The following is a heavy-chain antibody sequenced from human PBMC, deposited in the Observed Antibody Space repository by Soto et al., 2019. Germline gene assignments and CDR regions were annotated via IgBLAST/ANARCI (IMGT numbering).Heavy chain of an antibody. CDR3: ARGGGVGVAGSAAFDM. J-gene: IGHJ3*02. CDR2: INPATGAA. CDR1: GYPVTAYY. Sequence: QLHLVQSGAVVKKPGASVTVSCSASGYPVTAYYMHWVRQAPGRGLEWMGGINPATGAAKYTQTFLGRGTLPGATSTTTVFMEVSGPTSEDTAVFFCARGGGVGVAGSAAFDMWGQGTLVTVSS. V-gene: IGHV1-2*02. D-gene: IGHD3-3*01.